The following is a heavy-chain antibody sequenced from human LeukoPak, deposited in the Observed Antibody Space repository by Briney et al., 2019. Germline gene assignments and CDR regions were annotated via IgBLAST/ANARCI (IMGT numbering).Heavy chain of an antibody. Sequence: SETLSLTCTVSGGSISSYYWSWIRQPPGKGLEWIGYIYYSGSTNYNPSLKSRVTISVDTSKNQFSLKLSSATAADTAVYYCARPSGGTPFKRFDYWGEGTLVTVSS. CDR2: IYYSGST. D-gene: IGHD1-14*01. V-gene: IGHV4-59*01. CDR3: ARPSGGTPFKRFDY. J-gene: IGHJ4*02. CDR1: GGSISSYY.